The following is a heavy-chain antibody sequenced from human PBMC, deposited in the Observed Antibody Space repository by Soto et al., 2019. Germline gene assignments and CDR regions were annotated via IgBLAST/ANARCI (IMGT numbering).Heavy chain of an antibody. CDR2: INPRGDIT. Sequence: ASVKVSCKASGYIFTNYYIHWVRQAPGQGLEWMGVINPRGDITNYARKFQGRVTMTSDTSTSTVYMQLNNLRSEDTAVYSCSIDKNYASGTYVDYWGQGHLLTVSS. D-gene: IGHD3-10*01. CDR1: GYIFTNYY. J-gene: IGHJ4*02. V-gene: IGHV1-46*01. CDR3: SIDKNYASGTYVDY.